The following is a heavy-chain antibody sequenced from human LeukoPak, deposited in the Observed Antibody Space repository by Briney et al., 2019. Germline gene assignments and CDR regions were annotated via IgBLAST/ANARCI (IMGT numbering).Heavy chain of an antibody. J-gene: IGHJ4*02. CDR3: ARGGKSELGTCDF. CDR2: IIPNSGGA. D-gene: IGHD7-27*01. V-gene: IGHV1-2*02. CDR1: GYTFSGYY. Sequence: ASVKVSCKASGYTFSGYYMHWVRQAPGQGLEWMGWIIPNSGGANYAQKFRGRVTMTMDTSINTAYMELSSLRSDDTAVYYCARGGKSELGTCDFWGQGTLVAVSA.